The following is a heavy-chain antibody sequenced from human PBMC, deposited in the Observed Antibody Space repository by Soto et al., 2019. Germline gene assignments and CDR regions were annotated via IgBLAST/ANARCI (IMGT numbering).Heavy chain of an antibody. J-gene: IGHJ4*02. CDR2: ISGSGGST. D-gene: IGHD2-15*01. V-gene: IGHV3-23*01. CDR1: GFTFSSYA. Sequence: GGSLRLSCAASGFTFSSYAMSWVRQAPGKGLEWVSAISGSGGSTYYADSVKGRFTISRDNSKNTLYLQMNSLRAEDTAVYYCAKSRCSGGSCYQNPVKYYFDYWGQGTLVTVSS. CDR3: AKSRCSGGSCYQNPVKYYFDY.